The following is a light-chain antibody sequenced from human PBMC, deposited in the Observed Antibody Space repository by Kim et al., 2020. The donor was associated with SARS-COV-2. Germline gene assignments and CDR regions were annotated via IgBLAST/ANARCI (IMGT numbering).Light chain of an antibody. CDR2: GAS. V-gene: IGKV3-20*01. J-gene: IGKJ1*01. Sequence: SPGARATLSCRASQSVSSSYLAWYHQKAGQAPRLLIYGASSRATDIPNRFSGSGSGTDFTLTISRLEPEDSAVYYCQQYGSAPWTFGQGTKVDIK. CDR3: QQYGSAPWT. CDR1: QSVSSSY.